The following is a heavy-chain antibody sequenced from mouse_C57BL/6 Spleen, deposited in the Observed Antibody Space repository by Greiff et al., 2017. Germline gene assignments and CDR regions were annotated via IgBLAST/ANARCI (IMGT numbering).Heavy chain of an antibody. V-gene: IGHV1-74*01. Sequence: QVQLQQPGAELVQPGASVKVSCKASGYTFTSYWMHWVKQRPGQGLEWIGRIHPSDSDTNYNQKFKGKATLTVDKCSSTAYMQLSSLTSVDSAVYYCASGSNPAWFAYWGQGTLVTVSA. D-gene: IGHD2-5*01. J-gene: IGHJ3*01. CDR1: GYTFTSYW. CDR2: IHPSDSDT. CDR3: ASGSNPAWFAY.